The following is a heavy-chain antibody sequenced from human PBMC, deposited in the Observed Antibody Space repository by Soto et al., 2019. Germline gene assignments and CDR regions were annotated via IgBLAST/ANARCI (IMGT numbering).Heavy chain of an antibody. CDR2: ISHDGSGV. CDR3: AKLSIRRAWAVTFDH. J-gene: IGHJ4*02. V-gene: IGHV3-30*18. Sequence: QVQLVESGGDVVQPGRSLRLSCEASGFTFSDYGMHWVRQAPGKGLEWVTVISHDGSGVYYAESVKGRFTISRDNSKKTVHLQMNNLRPDDTAVYYCAKLSIRRAWAVTFDHWGLGTLVTVSS. CDR1: GFTFSDYG. D-gene: IGHD4-17*01.